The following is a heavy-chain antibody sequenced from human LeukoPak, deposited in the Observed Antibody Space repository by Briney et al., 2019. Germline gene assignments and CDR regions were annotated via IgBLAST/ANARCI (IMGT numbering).Heavy chain of an antibody. CDR3: ATNSSSWYIDQ. V-gene: IGHV3-23*01. J-gene: IGHJ4*02. D-gene: IGHD6-13*01. CDR2: ISGNGYSI. Sequence: PGGSLRLSCAASGFTFSSYAMTWVRQAPGKGLQWVSDISGNGYSIYYADSLKGRFTISRDNSKDTLYLQMNSLRAEDTAVYYCATNSSSWYIDQWSQGTLVTVSS. CDR1: GFTFSSYA.